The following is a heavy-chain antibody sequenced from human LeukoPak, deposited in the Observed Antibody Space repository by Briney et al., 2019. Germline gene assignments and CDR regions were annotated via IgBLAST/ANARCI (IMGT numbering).Heavy chain of an antibody. V-gene: IGHV1-69*13. CDR2: IIPIFGTA. J-gene: IGHJ4*02. Sequence: GASVKVSCKASGGTFSSYAISWVRQAPGQGLEWMGGIIPIFGTANYAQKFQGRVTITADESTSTAYMELSSLRSDDTAVYYCAGHQRGGFDYWGQGTLVTVSS. CDR3: AGHQRGGFDY. CDR1: GGTFSSYA. D-gene: IGHD3-16*01.